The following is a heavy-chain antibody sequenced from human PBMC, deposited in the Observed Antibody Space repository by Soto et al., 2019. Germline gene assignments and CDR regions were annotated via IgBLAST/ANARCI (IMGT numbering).Heavy chain of an antibody. CDR3: AREKGKAVTGTYYYYGMDV. CDR2: ISPYTGNT. Sequence: QVQLVQSGAEVKRPGASLKVSCKASGYTFTSHGINWVRQAPGQGLEWMGWISPYTGNTNYAQEFQGRVTMTADTSTSTAYMELRRLRSDDTAVYYCAREKGKAVTGTYYYYGMDVWGQGTTVTVSS. CDR1: GYTFTSHG. V-gene: IGHV1-18*04. D-gene: IGHD6-19*01. J-gene: IGHJ6*02.